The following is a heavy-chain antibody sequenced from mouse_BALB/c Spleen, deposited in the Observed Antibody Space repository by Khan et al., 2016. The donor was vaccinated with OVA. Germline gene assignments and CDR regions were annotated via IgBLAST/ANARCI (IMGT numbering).Heavy chain of an antibody. CDR1: GYSITSGYS. V-gene: IGHV3-1*02. CDR3: ARAGRWFPY. Sequence: EVQLQESGPDLVKPSQSLSLTCTVTGYSITSGYSWHWILQFPGNKLEWMGYIHYGGHTNYNPSLKSRISITRDTSRNQFYLQLNSVTTEDTATXCCARAGRWFPYWGQGTLVTVSA. J-gene: IGHJ3*01. CDR2: IHYGGHT.